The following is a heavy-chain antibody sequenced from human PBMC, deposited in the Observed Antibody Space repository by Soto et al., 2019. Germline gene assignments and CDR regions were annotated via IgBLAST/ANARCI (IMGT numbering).Heavy chain of an antibody. CDR2: VSPNQDNT. Sequence: DVQLLDSGGGLVQPGGSLRLSCAASGFTFRNYAMTWVRQAPGKGLEWVSGVSPNQDNTYYADSVMGRFATSRDNSRNTASLHTNSLRPADTAVYYCARLGNGGQESRGTFDFWGQGTMVTVSS. CDR1: GFTFRNYA. V-gene: IGHV3-23*01. D-gene: IGHD2-15*01. J-gene: IGHJ3*01. CDR3: ARLGNGGQESRGTFDF.